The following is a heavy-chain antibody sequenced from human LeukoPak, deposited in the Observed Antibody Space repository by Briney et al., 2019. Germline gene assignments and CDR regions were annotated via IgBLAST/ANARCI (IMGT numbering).Heavy chain of an antibody. Sequence: SETLSLTCTVSGYSIKSGYSWGWIRQPPGKGLEWIGNIYHSGSSFYMSSLKSRLTISVDTSKNQFSLKLISVTAADTTVYFCAVGTSYYGSEPDYWGQGTLVTVSS. CDR3: AVGTSYYGSEPDY. CDR2: IYHSGSS. D-gene: IGHD3-10*01. J-gene: IGHJ4*02. CDR1: GYSIKSGYS. V-gene: IGHV4-38-2*02.